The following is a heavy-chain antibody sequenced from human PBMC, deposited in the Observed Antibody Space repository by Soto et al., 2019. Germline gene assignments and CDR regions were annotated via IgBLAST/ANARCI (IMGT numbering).Heavy chain of an antibody. Sequence: VGSLRLSCAASGFTFSSYEMNWVRQAPGKGLEWISYIGSSGAIYYADSVKGRFTISRDNAKNSLYLQMNSLSAEDTAVYYCARDRSDCSGGTCYGNWFDSWGQGTLVTVSS. CDR2: IGSSGAI. J-gene: IGHJ5*01. D-gene: IGHD2-15*01. V-gene: IGHV3-48*03. CDR1: GFTFSSYE. CDR3: ARDRSDCSGGTCYGNWFDS.